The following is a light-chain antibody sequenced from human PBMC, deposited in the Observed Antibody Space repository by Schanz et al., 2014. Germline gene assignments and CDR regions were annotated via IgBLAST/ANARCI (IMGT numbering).Light chain of an antibody. CDR2: AND. Sequence: QSVLTQPPSASGTPGQTVTISSSGSTSNIGSNVVNWYQHLPGTAPKLLIYANDQRPSGVPDRFSGSKSGTSASLAITGLQAEDEADYYCQSYASRMGGVFGGGTKLTVV. V-gene: IGLV1-44*01. J-gene: IGLJ3*02. CDR3: QSYASRMGGV. CDR1: TSNIGSNV.